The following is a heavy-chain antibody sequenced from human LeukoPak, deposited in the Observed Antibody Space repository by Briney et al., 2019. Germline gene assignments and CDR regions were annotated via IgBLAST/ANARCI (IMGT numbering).Heavy chain of an antibody. CDR3: ARGTRGYSSIPFDY. CDR2: INPNSGGT. CDR1: GYTFTSYG. Sequence: ASVKVSCKASGYTFTSYGISWVRQAPGQGLEWMGRINPNSGGTNYAQKFQGRVTMTRDTSISTAYMELSRLRSDDTAVYYCARGTRGYSSIPFDYWGQGTLVTVSS. V-gene: IGHV1-2*06. D-gene: IGHD5-18*01. J-gene: IGHJ4*02.